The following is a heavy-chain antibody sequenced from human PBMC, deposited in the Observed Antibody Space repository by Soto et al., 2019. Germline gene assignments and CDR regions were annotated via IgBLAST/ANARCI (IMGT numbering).Heavy chain of an antibody. Sequence: GASVKVSCKASGYTFTSCDINWVRQATGQGLEWMGWMNPNSGNTGYAQKFQGRVTMTRNTSISTAYMELSSLRSEDTAVYYCARVRFLEWLPSYIDYWGQGTLVTVSS. CDR1: GYTFTSCD. D-gene: IGHD3-3*01. J-gene: IGHJ4*02. CDR3: ARVRFLEWLPSYIDY. V-gene: IGHV1-8*01. CDR2: MNPNSGNT.